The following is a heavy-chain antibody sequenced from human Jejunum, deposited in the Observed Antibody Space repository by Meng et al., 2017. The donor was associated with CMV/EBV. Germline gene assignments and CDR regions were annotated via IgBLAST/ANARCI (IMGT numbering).Heavy chain of an antibody. CDR3: ARSPRGYYYDSSGYFDY. Sequence: STGYYWGWIRQRPGKGLEWIGSIYHSGSTYYNPSLKSRVTISVDTSKNQFSLKLSSVTAADTAVYYCARSPRGYYYDSSGYFDYWGQGTLVTVSS. CDR1: STGYY. V-gene: IGHV4-38-2*01. CDR2: IYHSGST. J-gene: IGHJ4*02. D-gene: IGHD3-22*01.